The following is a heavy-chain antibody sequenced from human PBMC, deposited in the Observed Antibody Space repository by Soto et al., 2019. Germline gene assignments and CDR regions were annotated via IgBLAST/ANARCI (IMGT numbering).Heavy chain of an antibody. CDR3: ARILGYCSSTSCLRFDY. CDR2: IFSNDEK. CDR1: GFSLSNARMG. J-gene: IGHJ4*02. Sequence: GSGPTLVNPTETLTLTCTVSGFSLSNARMGVSWIRQPPGKALEWLAHIFSNDEKSYSTSLKSRLTISKDTSKSQVVLTMTNMDPVDTATYYCARILGYCSSTSCLRFDYWGQGTLVTVSS. D-gene: IGHD2-2*01. V-gene: IGHV2-26*01.